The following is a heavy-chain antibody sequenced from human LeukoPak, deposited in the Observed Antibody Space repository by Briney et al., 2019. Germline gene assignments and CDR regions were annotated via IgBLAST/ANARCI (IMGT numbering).Heavy chain of an antibody. CDR1: GGSISSYY. Sequence: KPSETLSLTCTVSGGSISSYYWSWIRQPAGKGLEWIGRIYTSGSTNYNPSLKSRVTMSVETSKNQFSLKLSSVTAADTAVYYCARVYYDSSGYYYHWFDPWGQGTLVTVSS. CDR3: ARVYYDSSGYYYHWFDP. J-gene: IGHJ5*02. D-gene: IGHD3-22*01. CDR2: IYTSGST. V-gene: IGHV4-4*07.